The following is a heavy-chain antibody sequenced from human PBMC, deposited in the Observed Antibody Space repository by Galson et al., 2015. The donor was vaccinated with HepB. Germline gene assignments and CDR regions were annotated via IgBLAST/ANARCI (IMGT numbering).Heavy chain of an antibody. CDR1: GFTFNTYT. D-gene: IGHD2-15*01. CDR2: ISSAGTTQ. V-gene: IGHV3-30-3*01. J-gene: IGHJ1*01. Sequence: SLRLSCAASGFTFNTYTMHWVRQAPGKGLEWVATISSAGTTQYYADSVRGRFTISRDNSQNILDLQMNTLKNDDTAVYFCARLGNCTGGSCYSHWGQGSLVTVSS. CDR3: ARLGNCTGGSCYSH.